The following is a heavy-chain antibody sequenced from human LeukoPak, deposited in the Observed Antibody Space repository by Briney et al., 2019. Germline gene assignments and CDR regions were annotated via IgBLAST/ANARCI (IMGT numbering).Heavy chain of an antibody. CDR3: ARGSGSGSYYPRFDY. V-gene: IGHV3-21*01. Sequence: PGGSLRLSCAASGFTFSSYSMNWVRQAPGKGLDWVSSISSSSDYIYYADSVKGRFTISRDNAKNSLYVQMNSLRAEDTAVYYCARGSGSGSYYPRFDYWGQGTLVTVSS. J-gene: IGHJ4*02. CDR1: GFTFSSYS. D-gene: IGHD3-10*01. CDR2: ISSSSDYI.